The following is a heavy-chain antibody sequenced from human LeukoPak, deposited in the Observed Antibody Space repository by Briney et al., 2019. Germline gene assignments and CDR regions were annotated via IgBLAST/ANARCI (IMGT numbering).Heavy chain of an antibody. V-gene: IGHV4-59*01. Sequence: ASETLPLTCTVSGGSIISYFWSWIRQPPGKGPEWIGYIFDSGTTNYNPSTNYNPSLKSRVTVSLDTSKNHFSLKLSSVTAADTAVYFCARGGVTTIAQDDYWGQGILVTVSS. CDR2: IFDSGTTNYNPST. CDR1: GGSIISYF. D-gene: IGHD5-12*01. CDR3: ARGGVTTIAQDDY. J-gene: IGHJ4*02.